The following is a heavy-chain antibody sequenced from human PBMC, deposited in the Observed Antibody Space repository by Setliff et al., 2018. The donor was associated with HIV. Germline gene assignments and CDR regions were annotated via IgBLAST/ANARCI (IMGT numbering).Heavy chain of an antibody. CDR2: IQASGST. V-gene: IGHV4-4*08. Sequence: SETLSLTCAVSGGSISNHWWSWFRQPPGKGLEWIAYIQASGSTNYNPSLKSRVTIFVNTSKNQLSLKLSSVTAADTAVYYCARVGRYSSSFYYMDVWGKGTRSPSP. D-gene: IGHD6-6*01. CDR1: GGSISNHW. J-gene: IGHJ6*03. CDR3: ARVGRYSSSFYYMDV.